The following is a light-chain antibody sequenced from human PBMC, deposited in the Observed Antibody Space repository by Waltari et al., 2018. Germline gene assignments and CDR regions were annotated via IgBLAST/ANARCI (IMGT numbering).Light chain of an antibody. CDR2: GST. J-gene: IGLJ3*02. CDR3: QSYDTSLRVV. CDR1: GPNLGAGYD. V-gene: IGLV1-40*01. Sequence: QSVLTQPPSVSGAPGQRVTISCTGSGPNLGAGYDCPWYQQLPRAAPKPLIYGSTSRPLGVPDRFFGSTSGTSASLAITGLQAEDEADYYCQSYDTSLRVVFGGGTKLTVL.